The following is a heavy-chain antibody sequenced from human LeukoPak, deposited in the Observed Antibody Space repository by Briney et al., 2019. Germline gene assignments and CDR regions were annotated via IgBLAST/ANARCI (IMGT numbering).Heavy chain of an antibody. CDR1: GFTFSSYE. J-gene: IGHJ3*02. V-gene: IGHV3-48*03. CDR2: ISSSGSTI. CDR3: ARERGWATYYRLNAFDI. Sequence: GGSLRLSCAASGFTFSSYEMNWVRQAPGKGLEWASYISSSGSTIYYADSVKGRFTISRDNAKNSLYLQMSSLRAEDTAVYYCARERGWATYYRLNAFDIWGQGTRVTVSS. D-gene: IGHD3-10*01.